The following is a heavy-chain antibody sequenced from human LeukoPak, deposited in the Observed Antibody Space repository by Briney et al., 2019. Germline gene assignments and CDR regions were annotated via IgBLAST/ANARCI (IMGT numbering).Heavy chain of an antibody. Sequence: PGGSLRLSCAASGFAFSNYWMFWVRQAPGKGLVWISQTDTEGADTTYGDPAKGRFTASRDNAKNTLYLQMNSLRVEDTAVYFCARGTAITAGIDSWGQGTLVTVSS. CDR2: TDTEGADT. CDR1: GFAFSNYW. D-gene: IGHD6-19*01. CDR3: ARGTAITAGIDS. V-gene: IGHV3-74*01. J-gene: IGHJ4*02.